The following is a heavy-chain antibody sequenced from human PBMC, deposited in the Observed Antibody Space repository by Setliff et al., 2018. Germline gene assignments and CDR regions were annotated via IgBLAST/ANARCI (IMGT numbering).Heavy chain of an antibody. CDR2: IYYSGST. D-gene: IGHD3-3*01. CDR3: ARDKRQYNFWSGYYGSWGNYFDH. Sequence: SETLSLTCTVSGGSISSSSYYWGWIRQPPGKGLEWIGSIYYSGSTYYNPSLKSRVTISVDTSKNQFSLKLSSVTAADTAVYYCARDKRQYNFWSGYYGSWGNYFDHWGQGTLVTVSS. CDR1: GGSISSSSYY. V-gene: IGHV4-39*07. J-gene: IGHJ4*02.